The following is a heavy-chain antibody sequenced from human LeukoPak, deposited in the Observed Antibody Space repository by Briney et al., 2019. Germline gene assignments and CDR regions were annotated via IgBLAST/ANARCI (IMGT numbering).Heavy chain of an antibody. CDR2: INPNSGGT. CDR3: ARSQNYYYYMDV. V-gene: IGHV1-2*02. CDR1: GYTFTGYY. J-gene: IGHJ6*03. Sequence: ASVKVSCKASGYTFTGYYMHWVRQAPGQGLEGMGWINPNSGGTNYAQKFQGRVTMTRDTSISTAYMELSRLRSDDTAVYYCARSQNYYYYMDVWGKGTTVTVSS.